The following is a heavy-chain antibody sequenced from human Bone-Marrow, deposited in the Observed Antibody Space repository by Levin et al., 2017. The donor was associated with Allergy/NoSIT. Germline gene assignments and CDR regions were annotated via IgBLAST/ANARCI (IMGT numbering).Heavy chain of an antibody. CDR2: IYHSGST. V-gene: IGHV4-4*02. CDR1: GGSISSSNW. J-gene: IGHJ3*02. D-gene: IGHD2-8*02. Sequence: SETLSLTCAVSGGSISSSNWWNWVRQSPGGGLEWIGEIYHSGSTNYNPSLKNRIFISVDKSRNQFSLRLNSLTAADTAMYYCARRNSSWVVFAFDMWGQGTLVTVSS. CDR3: ARRNSSWVVFAFDM.